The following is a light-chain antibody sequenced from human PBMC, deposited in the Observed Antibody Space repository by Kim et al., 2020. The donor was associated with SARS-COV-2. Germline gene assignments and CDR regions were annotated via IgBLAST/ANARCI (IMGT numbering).Light chain of an antibody. Sequence: ASVGDSVTINCRASQSISSWLAWYQQKPGKAPKLLIYKASSLQSGVPSRFSGSGSGTEFTLTISSLQPDDFATYCCQQYNSYPLTFGGGTKVDIK. V-gene: IGKV1-5*03. CDR2: KAS. CDR3: QQYNSYPLT. J-gene: IGKJ4*01. CDR1: QSISSW.